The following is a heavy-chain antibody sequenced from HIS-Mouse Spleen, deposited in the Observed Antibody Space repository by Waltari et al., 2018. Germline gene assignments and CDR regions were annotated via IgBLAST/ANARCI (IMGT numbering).Heavy chain of an antibody. V-gene: IGHV4-39*07. J-gene: IGHJ2*01. CDR1: GGSISSSSYS. CDR2: IYYSGST. Sequence: QLQLQESGPGLVKPSETLSLTCTVPGGSISSSSYSWGWTRQPPGKGLEWIGSIYYSGSTYYNPSLKSRVTISVDTSKNQFSLKLSSVTAADTAVYYCAREIPYSSSWYDWYFDLWGRGTLVTVSS. D-gene: IGHD6-13*01. CDR3: AREIPYSSSWYDWYFDL.